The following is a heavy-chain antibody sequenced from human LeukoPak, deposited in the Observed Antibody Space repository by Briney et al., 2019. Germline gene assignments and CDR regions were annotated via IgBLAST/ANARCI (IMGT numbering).Heavy chain of an antibody. V-gene: IGHV1-2*02. CDR3: ARAGGTVVPIDY. J-gene: IGHJ4*02. CDR1: GYTFTGYY. Sequence: ASVKVSCKASGYTFTGYYFHWVRQAPGQGLQWMGWINPNSGGTNYAQKFQGRVTMTRDTSISTAYMELSRLRPDDTAVYYCARAGGTVVPIDYWGQGTLVTVSS. D-gene: IGHD4-23*01. CDR2: INPNSGGT.